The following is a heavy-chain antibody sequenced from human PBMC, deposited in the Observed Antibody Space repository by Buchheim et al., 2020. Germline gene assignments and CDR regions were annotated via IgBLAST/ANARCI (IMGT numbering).Heavy chain of an antibody. CDR2: IYYSGST. CDR3: ARAYGYCSSTSCYTAGWFDP. J-gene: IGHJ5*02. V-gene: IGHV4-31*03. D-gene: IGHD2-2*02. Sequence: QVQLQESGPGLVKPSQTLSLTCTVSGGSISSGGYCWSWIRQHPGKGLEWIGYIYYSGSTYYNPSLKSRVTISVDTSKNQFSLKLSSVTAADTAVYYCARAYGYCSSTSCYTAGWFDPWGQGTL. CDR1: GGSISSGGYC.